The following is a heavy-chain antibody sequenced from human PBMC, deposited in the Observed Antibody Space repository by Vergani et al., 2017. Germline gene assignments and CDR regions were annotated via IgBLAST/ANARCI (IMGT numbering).Heavy chain of an antibody. CDR1: AYSFTSYD. V-gene: IGHV1-8*01. CDR3: ARGPHKYYYTDV. Sequence: QVQLVQSGAEVKKPGASVKVSCKASAYSFTSYDINWVRQATGQGLEWMGWIDPNSGNTGYIQKFQGRVTMTRDTSISTAYMELSSLTSEDTAVYYCARGPHKYYYTDVWGKGTTVTVSS. J-gene: IGHJ6*03. CDR2: IDPNSGNT.